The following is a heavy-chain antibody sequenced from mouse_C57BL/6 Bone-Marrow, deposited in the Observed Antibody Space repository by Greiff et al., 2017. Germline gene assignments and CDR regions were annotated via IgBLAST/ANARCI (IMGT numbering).Heavy chain of an antibody. CDR2: ISDGGSYT. CDR3: ASDQACTIADY. Sequence: EVMLVESGGGLVKPGGSLKLSCAASGFTFSSYAMSWVRQTPEKRLEWVATISDGGSYTYYPDNVKGRFTISRDNANNNLYLQMSHLKYEDTAMYYCASDQACTIADYWGQGTTLTVSS. CDR1: GFTFSSYA. V-gene: IGHV5-4*03. D-gene: IGHD1-1*02. J-gene: IGHJ2*01.